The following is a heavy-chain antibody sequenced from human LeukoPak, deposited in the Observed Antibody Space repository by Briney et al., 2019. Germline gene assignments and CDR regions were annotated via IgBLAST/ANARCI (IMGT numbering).Heavy chain of an antibody. CDR1: GFTVSSNY. Sequence: GGSLRLSCAASGFTVSSNYMSWVRQAPGKGLEWVSVIYIGGSTYCADFVKGRFTISRDNSKNTLYLQMNILRAEDTAVYYCAKDYPRRSSSRLYYYYGMDVWGQGTTVTVSS. J-gene: IGHJ6*02. CDR3: AKDYPRRSSSRLYYYYGMDV. D-gene: IGHD6-13*01. CDR2: IYIGGST. V-gene: IGHV3-66*01.